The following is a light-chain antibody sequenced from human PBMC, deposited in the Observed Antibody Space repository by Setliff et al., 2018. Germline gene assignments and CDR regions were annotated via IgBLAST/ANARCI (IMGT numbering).Light chain of an antibody. Sequence: QSALAQPASVSGSPGQSITISCTGGTSDIGAYNYVAWYQQHPGKAPKLMIYDVSVRPSGVSSRFSGSKSGNTASLTISGLQAEDEADYYCSSYSSRTTLDVFGTGTRAPS. CDR2: DVS. J-gene: IGLJ1*01. V-gene: IGLV2-14*03. CDR3: SSYSSRTTLDV. CDR1: TSDIGAYNY.